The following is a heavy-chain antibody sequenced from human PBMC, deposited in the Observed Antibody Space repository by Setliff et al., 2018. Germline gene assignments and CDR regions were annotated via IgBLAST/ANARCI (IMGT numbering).Heavy chain of an antibody. CDR2: VDPEDGET. D-gene: IGHD3-10*01. CDR3: ATAPITMVRGVIPINWFDP. CDR1: GYTFTDYY. V-gene: IGHV1-69-2*01. Sequence: ASVKVSCKASGYTFTDYYMHWVQQAPGKGLEWMGRVDPEDGETIYAEKFQGRVTITADTSTDTAYMELSSLRSEDTAVYYCATAPITMVRGVIPINWFDPCGQGTLVTVSS. J-gene: IGHJ5*02.